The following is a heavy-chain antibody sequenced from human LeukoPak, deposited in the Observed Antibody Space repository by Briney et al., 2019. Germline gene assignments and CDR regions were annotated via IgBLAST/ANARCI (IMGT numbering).Heavy chain of an antibody. Sequence: GGSLRLSCAASGFTFSNAWMSWVRQAPGKGLKWVSTINDNGAGTYYADSVKGRFTISRDNSYNTVSLQMNSLRDEDTGVYYCAKGLRTGVGPYMGYHYYMDVWGKGATVTVSS. CDR1: GFTFSNAW. V-gene: IGHV3-23*01. D-gene: IGHD3-16*01. CDR2: INDNGAGT. J-gene: IGHJ6*03. CDR3: AKGLRTGVGPYMGYHYYMDV.